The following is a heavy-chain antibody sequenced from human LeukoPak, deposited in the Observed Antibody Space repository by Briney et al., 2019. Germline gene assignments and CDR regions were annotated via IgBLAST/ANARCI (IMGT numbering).Heavy chain of an antibody. V-gene: IGHV4-61*01. CDR3: AREHLSGIAVAGDY. CDR1: LGSVSSGSYY. Sequence: ETLSLTCTVSLGSVSSGSYYWSWTRQPPGKGLEWIGYIYYSGSTNYNPSLKSRVTISVDTSKNQFSLKLSSVTAADTAVYYCAREHLSGIAVAGDYWGQGTLVTVSS. J-gene: IGHJ4*02. CDR2: IYYSGST. D-gene: IGHD6-19*01.